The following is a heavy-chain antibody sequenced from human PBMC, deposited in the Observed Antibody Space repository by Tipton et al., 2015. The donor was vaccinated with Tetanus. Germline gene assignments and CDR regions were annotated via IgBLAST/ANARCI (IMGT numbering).Heavy chain of an antibody. CDR1: GDSISGYY. CDR3: ARTSIPAADYCFDY. CDR2: FYYSGST. J-gene: IGHJ4*02. D-gene: IGHD2-2*01. V-gene: IGHV4-59*08. Sequence: TLSLTCTVSGDSISGYYWNWIRQPPGKGLEWIGYFYYSGSTNYNPSLKSRVTMSGDTSKNQFSLKLSSVTAADTAVYYCARTSIPAADYCFDYWGQGTLVTVSS.